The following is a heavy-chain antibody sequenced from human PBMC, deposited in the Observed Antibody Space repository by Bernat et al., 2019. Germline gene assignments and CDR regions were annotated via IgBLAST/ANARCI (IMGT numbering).Heavy chain of an antibody. CDR2: ISAYNGNT. Sequence: QVQLVQSVAEVKKPGASVKVSCKASGYTFTSYGISWVRQAPGQGLEWMGWISAYNGNTNYAQKLQGRVTMTTDTSTSTAYMELRSLRSDDTAMYYCARDLSWPVAVAGTSYFQHWGQGTLVTVSS. D-gene: IGHD6-19*01. J-gene: IGHJ1*01. V-gene: IGHV1-18*01. CDR1: GYTFTSYG. CDR3: ARDLSWPVAVAGTSYFQH.